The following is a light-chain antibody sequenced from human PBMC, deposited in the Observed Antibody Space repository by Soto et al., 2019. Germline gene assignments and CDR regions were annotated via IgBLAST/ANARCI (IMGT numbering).Light chain of an antibody. CDR1: QNIGNF. V-gene: IGKV1-39*01. Sequence: IQMTQSPSSLSASVGDTVTMTCRASQNIGNFLHWYQQQPGKAPKLLIYVTSTLQNGVPSRFSGSGSGSGTNFNLTINNLQPEDFGTYFCQQSYSAPRITFGPGTRVDVK. CDR3: QQSYSAPRIT. CDR2: VTS. J-gene: IGKJ3*01.